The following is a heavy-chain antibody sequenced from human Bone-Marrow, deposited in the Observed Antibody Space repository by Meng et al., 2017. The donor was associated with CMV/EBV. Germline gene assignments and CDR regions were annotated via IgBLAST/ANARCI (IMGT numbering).Heavy chain of an antibody. CDR2: ISYDGSNK. D-gene: IGHD5-18*01. Sequence: LSLTCAASGFTFSSYAMHWVRQAPGKGLEWVAVISYDGSNKYYADSVKGRFTISRDNSKNTLYLQMNSLRAEDTAVYYCARDLYSYGYNVGAFDIWGQGTMVTVPS. J-gene: IGHJ3*02. CDR3: ARDLYSYGYNVGAFDI. V-gene: IGHV3-30*04. CDR1: GFTFSSYA.